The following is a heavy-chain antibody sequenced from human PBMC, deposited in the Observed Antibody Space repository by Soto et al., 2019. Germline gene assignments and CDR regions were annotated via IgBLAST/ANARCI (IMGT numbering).Heavy chain of an antibody. J-gene: IGHJ6*02. CDR3: ARDAAGYSGYAYGMDV. CDR1: GGSISSGGYY. D-gene: IGHD5-12*01. Sequence: QVQLQESGPGLVKPSQTLSLTCTVSGGSISSGGYYWSWIRQHPGKGLEWIGYIYYSGSTYYNPSLKSRVTISVDTSMNQFSLKLSSVTAADTAVYYCARDAAGYSGYAYGMDVWGQGTTVTVSS. V-gene: IGHV4-31*03. CDR2: IYYSGST.